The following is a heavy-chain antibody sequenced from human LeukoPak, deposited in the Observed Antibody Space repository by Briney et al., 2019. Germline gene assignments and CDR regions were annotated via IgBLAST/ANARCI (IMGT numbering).Heavy chain of an antibody. CDR3: AREFGESLDY. CDR2: ISNSGSTI. Sequence: GGSLRLSCAASGFTFSSYEMNWVRQAPGKGLEWVSYISNSGSTIYYTDSVKGRFTISRDNAKNSLYLQMNSLRAEDTAVYYCAREFGESLDYWGQGTLVTVSS. V-gene: IGHV3-48*03. CDR1: GFTFSSYE. D-gene: IGHD3-10*01. J-gene: IGHJ4*02.